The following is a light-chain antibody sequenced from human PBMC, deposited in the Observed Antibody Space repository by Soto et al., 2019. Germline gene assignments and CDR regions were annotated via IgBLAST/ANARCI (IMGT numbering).Light chain of an antibody. CDR2: DNT. V-gene: IGLV1-40*01. J-gene: IGLJ1*01. Sequence: QSVLTQPPSVSGAPGQRVTISCTGSSSNIGAGFDVHWYQQLPGTAPKLLIYDNTNRPSGVPDRFSGSKSGTSASLAITGLQAEDEADYYCQSYDSSLGDPYVFGTGTKVTVL. CDR3: QSYDSSLGDPYV. CDR1: SSNIGAGFD.